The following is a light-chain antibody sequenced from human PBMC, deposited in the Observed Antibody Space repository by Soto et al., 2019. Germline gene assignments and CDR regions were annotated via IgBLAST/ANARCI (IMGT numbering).Light chain of an antibody. CDR1: KSAGNF. Sequence: EIVLTQSPDILSVSPGETASLSCRASKSAGNFLAWYQQKPGQAPRLLIPYISTRATGIPARFSVSGSGTEFTRTINSLQSEDSAVYYCQKHNQWPITFGQGTRLAI. V-gene: IGKV3D-15*01. CDR3: QKHNQWPIT. CDR2: YIS. J-gene: IGKJ5*01.